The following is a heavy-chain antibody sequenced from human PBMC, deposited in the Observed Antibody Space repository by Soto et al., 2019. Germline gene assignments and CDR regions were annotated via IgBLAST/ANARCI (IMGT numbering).Heavy chain of an antibody. D-gene: IGHD2-15*01. CDR1: GFTFSSYA. CDR2: ISYDGSNK. CDR3: ARDIAG. Sequence: GGSLRLSCAASGFTFSSYAMRWVRQAPGKGLEWVAVISYDGSNKYYADSVKGRFTISRDNSKNTLYLQMNSLRAEDTAVYYCARDIAGWGQGTLVTVSS. V-gene: IGHV3-30-3*01. J-gene: IGHJ4*02.